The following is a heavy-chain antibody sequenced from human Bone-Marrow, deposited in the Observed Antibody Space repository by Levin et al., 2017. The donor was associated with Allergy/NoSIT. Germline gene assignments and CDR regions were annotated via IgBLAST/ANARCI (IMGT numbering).Heavy chain of an antibody. CDR1: GFTFTTSW. Sequence: QAGGSLRLSCAASGFTFTTSWMSWVRLAPGKGLEWVASIKQDGSGKYYVDSVKGRFTISRDNAKNSLYLQMNSLRAEDTAVYYCARPQWLSDDVFNIWGQGTMVTVSS. J-gene: IGHJ3*02. D-gene: IGHD6-19*01. CDR3: ARPQWLSDDVFNI. V-gene: IGHV3-7*01. CDR2: IKQDGSGK.